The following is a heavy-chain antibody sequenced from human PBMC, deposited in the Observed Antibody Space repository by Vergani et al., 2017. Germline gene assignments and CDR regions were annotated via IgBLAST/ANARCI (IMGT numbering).Heavy chain of an antibody. J-gene: IGHJ4*02. V-gene: IGHV1-2*02. CDR1: GYTFTGYY. CDR3: ARGQWLPTLSFDY. Sequence: QVQLLQSGSELKKPGASVRISCEASGYTFTGYYMHWVRQAPGQGLEWMGWINPNSGGTNYAQKFQGRVTMTRDTSISTAYMELSRLRSDDTAVYYCARGQWLPTLSFDYWGQGTLVTVSS. D-gene: IGHD6-19*01. CDR2: INPNSGGT.